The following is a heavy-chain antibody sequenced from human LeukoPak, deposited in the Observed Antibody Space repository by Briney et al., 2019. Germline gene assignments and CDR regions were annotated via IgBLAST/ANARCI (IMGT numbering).Heavy chain of an antibody. V-gene: IGHV3-30*01. CDR3: ARDFSSSSLDY. Sequence: GGSLRLSCAASGFTFSSYAMHWVRQAPGKGLKWVAVISYDGSNKYYADSVKDRFTISRDNSKNTLYLQMNSLRAEDTAVYYCARDFSSSSLDYWGQGTLVTVSS. J-gene: IGHJ4*02. D-gene: IGHD6-6*01. CDR2: ISYDGSNK. CDR1: GFTFSSYA.